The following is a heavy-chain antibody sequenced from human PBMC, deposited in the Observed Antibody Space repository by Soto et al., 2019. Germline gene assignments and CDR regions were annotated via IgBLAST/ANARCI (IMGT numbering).Heavy chain of an antibody. CDR1: GGTFSSYA. J-gene: IGHJ6*02. D-gene: IGHD5-18*01. Sequence: QVQLVQSGAEVKKPGSSVKVSCKASGGTFSSYAISWVRQAPGQGLEWMGGIIPILGTGNNTQKFQGRVTITADESTSTAYMELSSLRSEDTAVYSCARGRQLWLRGDYYYGMDVWGQGTTVTVSS. CDR2: IIPILGTG. CDR3: ARGRQLWLRGDYYYGMDV. V-gene: IGHV1-69*12.